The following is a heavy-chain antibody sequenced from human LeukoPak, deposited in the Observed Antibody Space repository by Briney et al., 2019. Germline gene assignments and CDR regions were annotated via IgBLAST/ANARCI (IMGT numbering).Heavy chain of an antibody. CDR2: ISSNGGST. J-gene: IGHJ4*02. CDR1: GFTFSSYA. D-gene: IGHD6-13*01. CDR3: ARTGSIAAAGTGFDY. Sequence: GGSLRLSCAASGFTFSSYAMHWVRQAPGKGLEYVSAISSNGGSTYYANSVKGRFTISRDNSKNTLYLQMGSLRAEDMAVYYCARTGSIAAAGTGFDYWGQGTLVTVSS. V-gene: IGHV3-64*01.